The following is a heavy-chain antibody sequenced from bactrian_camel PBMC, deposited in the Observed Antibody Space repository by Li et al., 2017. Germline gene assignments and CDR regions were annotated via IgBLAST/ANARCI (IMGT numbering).Heavy chain of an antibody. V-gene: IGHV3S1*01. CDR3: ARHSLSSSGSGY. CDR1: GFTFTNYW. J-gene: IGHJ4*01. D-gene: IGHD3*01. Sequence: HVQLVESGGGSVQAGGSLRLSCAASGFTFTNYWMNWIRQAPGKGLEWVSSIIYNDGGSTYYADSVKGRFTISRDNAKNTLYLQMSSLKTEDTAVYYCARHSLSSSGSGYWGQGTQVTVS. CDR2: IIYNDGGST.